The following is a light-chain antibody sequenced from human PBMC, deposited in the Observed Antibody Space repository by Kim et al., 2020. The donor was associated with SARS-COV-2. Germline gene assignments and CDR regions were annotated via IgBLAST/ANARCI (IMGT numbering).Light chain of an antibody. V-gene: IGLV2-23*02. CDR1: STDVGYYNL. Sequence: GQSITISCTGTSTDVGYYNLVSWYRQPLGKAPQLLIYQVSKRPSGISDRFSGSKSGNTASLTISGLQAEDESDFYCCSYGSGEAWIFGGGTKVTVL. CDR3: CSYGSGEAWI. CDR2: QVS. J-gene: IGLJ3*02.